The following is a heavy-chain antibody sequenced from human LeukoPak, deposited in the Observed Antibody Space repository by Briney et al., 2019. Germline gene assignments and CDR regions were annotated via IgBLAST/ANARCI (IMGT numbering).Heavy chain of an antibody. Sequence: SGTLSLTCAVSGGSISSSNWWSWVRQPPGKGLQWIGEIYHSGSTNYNPSLKGRVTISVDKSKNQFSLKLSSVTAADTAVYYCARERSGSYFAYFDYWGQGTLVTVSS. V-gene: IGHV4-4*02. J-gene: IGHJ4*02. CDR3: ARERSGSYFAYFDY. D-gene: IGHD1-26*01. CDR1: GGSISSSNW. CDR2: IYHSGST.